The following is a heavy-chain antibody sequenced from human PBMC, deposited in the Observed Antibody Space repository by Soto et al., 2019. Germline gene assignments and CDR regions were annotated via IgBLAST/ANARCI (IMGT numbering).Heavy chain of an antibody. J-gene: IGHJ6*03. CDR1: GGSISSSSYY. V-gene: IGHV4-39*01. D-gene: IGHD3-3*01. Sequence: SETLSLTCTVSGGSISSSSYYWGWIRQPPGKGLEWIGSIYYIGSTSYNPSLKSRVTISVDTSKNQFSLKLSSVTAADTAVYYCARHWTSLEWLFDYYYYMDVWGKGTTVTVSS. CDR2: IYYIGST. CDR3: ARHWTSLEWLFDYYYYMDV.